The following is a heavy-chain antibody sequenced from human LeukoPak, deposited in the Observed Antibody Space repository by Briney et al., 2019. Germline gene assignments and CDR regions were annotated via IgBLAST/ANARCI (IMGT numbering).Heavy chain of an antibody. CDR1: GFTFSSYS. CDR3: AREIWTGTTSGTDY. CDR2: ISSSSSYI. J-gene: IGHJ4*02. Sequence: GGSLRLSCAASGFTFSSYSMNWVRQAPGKGLEWVSSISSSSSYIYYADSVKGRFTISRDNAKNSLYLQMSSLRAEDTAVYYCAREIWTGTTSGTDYWGQGTLVTVSS. V-gene: IGHV3-21*01. D-gene: IGHD1-7*01.